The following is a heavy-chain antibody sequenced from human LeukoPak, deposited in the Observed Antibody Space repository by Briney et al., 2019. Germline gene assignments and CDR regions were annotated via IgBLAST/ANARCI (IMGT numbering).Heavy chain of an antibody. J-gene: IGHJ5*02. CDR1: GFTFSSYG. CDR2: ISYDGSNK. CDR3: AKGPVPFDP. V-gene: IGHV3-30*18. Sequence: PGRSLRLSCAASGFTFSSYGMHWVRKAPGKGLEWVAVISYDGSNKYYADSVKGRFTISRDNSKNTLYLQMNSLRAEDTAVYYCAKGPVPFDPWGQGTLVTVSS.